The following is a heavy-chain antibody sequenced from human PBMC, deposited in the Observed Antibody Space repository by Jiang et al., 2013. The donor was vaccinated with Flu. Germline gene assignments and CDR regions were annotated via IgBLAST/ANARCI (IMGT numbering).Heavy chain of an antibody. J-gene: IGHJ3*02. CDR2: IYWNDDK. Sequence: KPTQTLTLTCTFSGFSLSTSGVGVGWIRQPPGKALEWLALIYWNDDKRYSPSLKSRLTITKDTSKNQVVLTMTNMDPVDTATYYCAHWLIGYCSGGSCYRDAFDIWGQGTMVTVSS. V-gene: IGHV2-5*01. CDR3: AHWLIGYCSGGSCYRDAFDI. D-gene: IGHD2-15*01. CDR1: GFSLSTSGVG.